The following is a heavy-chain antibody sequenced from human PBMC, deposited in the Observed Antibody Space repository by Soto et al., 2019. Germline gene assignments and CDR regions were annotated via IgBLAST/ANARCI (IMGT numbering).Heavy chain of an antibody. V-gene: IGHV3-21*01. D-gene: IGHD6-25*01. CDR3: ARLDRGSLDY. CDR1: GFTFSSHS. CDR2: ISSSSSYI. Sequence: EVQLVESGGGLVKPGGSLRLSCAASGFTFSSHSMNWVRQAPGKGLEWVSSISSSSSYIYYVDSVKGRFTISRDNAKNLVYLQMNSLRAEDTAVYYCARLDRGSLDYWGRGTLVTVSS. J-gene: IGHJ4*02.